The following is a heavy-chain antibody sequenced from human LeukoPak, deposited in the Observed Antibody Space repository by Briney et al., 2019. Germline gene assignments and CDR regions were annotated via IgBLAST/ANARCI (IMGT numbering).Heavy chain of an antibody. D-gene: IGHD2-2*01. CDR3: ARQGYCSSTSCYGGDY. Sequence: VGSLKISCKGSGYSFTSYRISWVRQMPGKGLEWMGTSYPSDYYTNYSPSFQGHVTISADKSISTAYLQWSSLKASETAMYYCARQGYCSSTSCYGGDYWGQGTLVTVSS. J-gene: IGHJ4*02. CDR2: SYPSDYYT. CDR1: GYSFTSYR. V-gene: IGHV5-10-1*01.